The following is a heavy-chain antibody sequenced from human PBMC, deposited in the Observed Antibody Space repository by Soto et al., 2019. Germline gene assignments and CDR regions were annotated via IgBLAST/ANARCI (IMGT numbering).Heavy chain of an antibody. J-gene: IGHJ4*02. V-gene: IGHV3-23*01. Sequence: EVQLLESGGGLVQPGGSLRLSCAASGFTFSNYAMSWVRQAPGKGLEWVSGLSGSGNSAYYADSVKGRFTISRDNSKNTLYLQMNSQRADDTAVYYCEKDYSSSSIWRHYVDSWGQGTLVTVSS. D-gene: IGHD6-6*01. CDR1: GFTFSNYA. CDR3: EKDYSSSSIWRHYVDS. CDR2: LSGSGNSA.